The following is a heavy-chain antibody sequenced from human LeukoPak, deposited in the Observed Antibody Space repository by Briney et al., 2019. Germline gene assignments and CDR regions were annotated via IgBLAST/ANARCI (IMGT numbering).Heavy chain of an antibody. Sequence: SETLSLTCAVYGGSFSGYYWSWIRQPPGKGLEWIGEINHSGSTNYNPSLKSRVTISVDTSKNQFSLKLSSVTAADTTAYYCARTKIRHSSSSYDPGWFDPWGQGTLVTVSS. D-gene: IGHD6-13*01. CDR1: GGSFSGYY. V-gene: IGHV4-34*01. J-gene: IGHJ5*02. CDR2: INHSGST. CDR3: ARTKIRHSSSSYDPGWFDP.